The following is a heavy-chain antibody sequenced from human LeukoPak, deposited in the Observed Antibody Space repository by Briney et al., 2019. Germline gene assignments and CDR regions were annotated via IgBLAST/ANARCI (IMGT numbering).Heavy chain of an antibody. CDR3: AKEKPPRGIVPSFVGDY. CDR2: ISGTGGST. D-gene: IGHD1-26*01. J-gene: IGHJ4*02. V-gene: IGHV3-23*01. CDR1: RLTFRNYA. Sequence: GGSLRLSCAASRLTFRNYAMTWVRQAPGKGLEWVSGISGTGGSTYYADSMKGRFTISRDNSKNTQFLQMNSLRAEDTAVFYFAKEKPPRGIVPSFVGDYWGQGTLVTVSS.